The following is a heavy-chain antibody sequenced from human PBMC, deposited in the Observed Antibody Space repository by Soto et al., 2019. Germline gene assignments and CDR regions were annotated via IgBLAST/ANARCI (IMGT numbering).Heavy chain of an antibody. J-gene: IGHJ4*02. CDR2: MSGSGDDA. D-gene: IGHD3-3*01. Sequence: PGGSLRLSCAASGFTFSAYYMSWIRQAPGKGLEWVSVMSGSGDDAYYADSVKGRFTISRDNSKNMLYLQMNSLRAEDTAVYFCAKKVTIYAVDPADYWGQGTQVTVSS. V-gene: IGHV3-23*01. CDR3: AKKVTIYAVDPADY. CDR1: GFTFSAYY.